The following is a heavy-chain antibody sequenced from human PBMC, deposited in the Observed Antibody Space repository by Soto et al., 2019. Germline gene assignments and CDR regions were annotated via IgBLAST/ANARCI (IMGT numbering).Heavy chain of an antibody. CDR3: ARGGTTWIFDY. CDR2: TYYRSKWYY. D-gene: IGHD1-1*01. V-gene: IGHV6-1*01. Sequence: SQTLSLTCAISGNSVSSDSVDWNWIRLSPSRGLELLGRTYYRSKWYYDYAVSVKSRITIITDTSRNQFSLQLNSVTPDDTAVYYCARGGTTWIFDYWGQGTLVNVSS. CDR1: GNSVSSDSVD. J-gene: IGHJ4*02.